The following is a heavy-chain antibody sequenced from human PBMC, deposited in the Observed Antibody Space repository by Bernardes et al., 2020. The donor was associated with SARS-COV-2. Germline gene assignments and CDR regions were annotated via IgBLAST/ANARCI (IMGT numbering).Heavy chain of an antibody. CDR2: ISSSSSYI. D-gene: IGHD3-10*01. J-gene: IGHJ4*02. CDR1: GFTFSSYS. CDR3: ASDRVYGSGSYIFDY. Sequence: GGSLRLSCAASGFTFSSYSMNWVRQAPGKGLEWVSSISSSSSYIYYADSVKGRFTISTDNAKNSLYLQMNSLRAEDTAVYYCASDRVYGSGSYIFDYWGQGTLVTVSS. V-gene: IGHV3-21*01.